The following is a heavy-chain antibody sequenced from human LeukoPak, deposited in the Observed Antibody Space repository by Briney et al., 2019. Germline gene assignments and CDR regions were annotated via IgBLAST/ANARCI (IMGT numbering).Heavy chain of an antibody. V-gene: IGHV1-8*01. CDR1: GYTFTSYD. D-gene: IGHD2-2*01. CDR3: ARGIVPAAMTGREWLETFDY. Sequence: ASVKXXCKASGYTFTSYDINWVRQATGQGREWMGWMNPNSGKTGYAQKFQGRVTMTRNTSISKAYMEVSSRRYEDTAVYYYARGIVPAAMTGREWLETFDYWGQGTLVTVSS. J-gene: IGHJ4*02. CDR2: MNPNSGKT.